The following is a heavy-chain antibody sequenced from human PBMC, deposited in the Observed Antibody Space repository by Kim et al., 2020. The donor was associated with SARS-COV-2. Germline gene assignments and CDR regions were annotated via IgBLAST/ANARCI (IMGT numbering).Heavy chain of an antibody. CDR2: INHSGST. CDR1: GGSFSGYY. J-gene: IGHJ4*02. V-gene: IGHV4-34*01. D-gene: IGHD2-15*01. CDR3: ARVKGRGSLFVVVVAATVRYYFDY. Sequence: SETLSLTCAVYGGSFSGYYWSWIRQPPGKGLEWIGEINHSGSTNYNPSLKSRVTISVDTSKNQFSLKLSSVTAADTAVYYCARVKGRGSLFVVVVAATVRYYFDYWGQGTLVTVSS.